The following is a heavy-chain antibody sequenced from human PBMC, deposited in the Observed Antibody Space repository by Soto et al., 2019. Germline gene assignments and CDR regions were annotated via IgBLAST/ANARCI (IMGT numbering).Heavy chain of an antibody. CDR1: GCSFSSGYY. D-gene: IGHD6-6*01. Sequence: ETLSLTCTVSGCSFSSGYYWCWIRQPPGKGLEWIVSIDHSEGTYYNPSLKRRVTISVDTSKNQFSLKLSSVTAADTAVYYCATDAAGIAARPGWFDPWGQGPPVTVYS. CDR2: IDHSEGT. CDR3: ATDAAGIAARPGWFDP. V-gene: IGHV4-38-2*02. J-gene: IGHJ5*02.